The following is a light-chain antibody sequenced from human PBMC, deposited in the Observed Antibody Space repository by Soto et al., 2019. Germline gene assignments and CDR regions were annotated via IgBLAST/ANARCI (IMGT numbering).Light chain of an antibody. CDR3: HQYASSRT. V-gene: IGKV3-20*01. CDR1: QSVSSRY. J-gene: IGKJ1*01. CDR2: AAS. Sequence: EIVLTQSPVTLSLSPGERATLSCRASQSVSSRYFAWYQQKPGQAPRLPIYAASSRATGIPDRFSGSGSGTDFSLTINRLEPEDFAVYYCHQYASSRTFGPGTKVE.